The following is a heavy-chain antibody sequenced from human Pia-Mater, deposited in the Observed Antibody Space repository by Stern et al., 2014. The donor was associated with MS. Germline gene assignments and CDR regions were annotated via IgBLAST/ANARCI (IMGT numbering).Heavy chain of an antibody. D-gene: IGHD3-16*01. CDR1: GFTFSSSM. CDR3: ARGWGES. Sequence: EVQLVESGGGLVQPGGSLRLSCVASGFTFSSSMMTWVRQAPGKGLEGVSVITGSGTYYADSVKGRFTVSRDTSTNTVYLQMNSLRVEDAALYYCARGWGESWGQGALVTVSS. CDR2: ITGSGT. J-gene: IGHJ5*02. V-gene: IGHV3-23*04.